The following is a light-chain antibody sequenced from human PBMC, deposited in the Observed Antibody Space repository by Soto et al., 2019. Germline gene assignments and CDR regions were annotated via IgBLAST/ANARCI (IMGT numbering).Light chain of an antibody. CDR3: QTYGDSLFT. CDR2: AAS. J-gene: IGKJ3*01. CDR1: QSVSRSL. V-gene: IGKV3-20*01. Sequence: EIVLTQSPGTLSLSPGERATLSCRASQSVSRSLLSWYQQKPGQAPRPLISAASSRATGIPDRFSGSGSGTDFTLTISRLEPEDFPVYYGQTYGDSLFTFGPGTKVEI.